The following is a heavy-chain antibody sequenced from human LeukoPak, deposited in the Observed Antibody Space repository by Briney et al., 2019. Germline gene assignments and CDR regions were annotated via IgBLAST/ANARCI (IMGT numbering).Heavy chain of an antibody. CDR3: ARGSRVLRFLEWFPYYFDY. V-gene: IGHV3-21*01. Sequence: PGGSLRLSCAASGFTFSSYRMNWVRQAPGKGLEWVSSISSSSSYIYYADSVKGRFTISRDNAKNSLYLQMNSLRAEDTAVYYCARGSRVLRFLEWFPYYFDYWGQGTLVTVSS. CDR1: GFTFSSYR. CDR2: ISSSSSYI. J-gene: IGHJ4*02. D-gene: IGHD3-3*01.